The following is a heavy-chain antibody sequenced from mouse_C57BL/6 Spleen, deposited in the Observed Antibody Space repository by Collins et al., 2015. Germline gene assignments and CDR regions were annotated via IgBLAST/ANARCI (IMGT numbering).Heavy chain of an antibody. V-gene: IGHV1-64*01. CDR2: IHPNSGST. J-gene: IGHJ4*01. Sequence: QVQLQQPGAELVKPGASVKLSCKASGYTFTSYWMHWVKQRPGQGLEWTGMIHPNSGSTNYNEKFKSKATLTVDKSSSTAYMQLSSLTSEDSAVYYCARSNWDYAMDYWGQGTSVTVSS. CDR3: ARSNWDYAMDY. CDR1: GYTFTSYW. D-gene: IGHD4-1*01.